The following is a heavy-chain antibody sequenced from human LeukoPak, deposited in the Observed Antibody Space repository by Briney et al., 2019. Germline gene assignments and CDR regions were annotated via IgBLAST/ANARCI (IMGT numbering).Heavy chain of an antibody. CDR3: ARLRSGASRSYFDY. CDR1: GFTFSTFA. V-gene: IGHV3-66*04. CDR2: IYSGGNT. Sequence: GGSLRLSCIASGFTFSTFAMSWVRQAPGKGLEWVSVIYSGGNTYYADSVKGRFIISRDNSKNTLYLQMNSLRAEDTAVYYCARLRSGASRSYFDYWGQGTLVTVSS. J-gene: IGHJ4*02. D-gene: IGHD1-26*01.